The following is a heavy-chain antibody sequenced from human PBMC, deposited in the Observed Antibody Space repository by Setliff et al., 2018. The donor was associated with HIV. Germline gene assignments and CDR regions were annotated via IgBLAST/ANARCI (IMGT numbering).Heavy chain of an antibody. CDR1: GGSISSSTYY. CDR2: IYYSGNT. CDR3: AGHVAATGGADL. D-gene: IGHD6-13*01. V-gene: IGHV4-39*01. J-gene: IGHJ5*02. Sequence: SETLSLTCTVSGGSISSSTYYWGWIRQPPGKGLEWIGSIYYSGNTYYNPSLKSRVTISVDTSKNQFSLKLSPVTAADTAVYYRAGHVAATGGADLWGQGTLVTVSS.